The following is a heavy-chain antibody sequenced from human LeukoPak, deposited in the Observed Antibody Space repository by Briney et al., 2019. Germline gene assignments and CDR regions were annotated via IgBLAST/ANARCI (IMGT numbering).Heavy chain of an antibody. D-gene: IGHD1-26*01. CDR3: AKNSGTYLGYFDY. Sequence: PGGSLRLSCAASGFTFSSYAMSWVRQAPGKGLEWVSTISGGGGSTYYADSAKGRFTISRDNSKNTLSLQMNSLRAEDTAVYYCAKNSGTYLGYFDYWGQGTLVTVSS. CDR1: GFTFSSYA. J-gene: IGHJ4*02. CDR2: ISGGGGST. V-gene: IGHV3-23*01.